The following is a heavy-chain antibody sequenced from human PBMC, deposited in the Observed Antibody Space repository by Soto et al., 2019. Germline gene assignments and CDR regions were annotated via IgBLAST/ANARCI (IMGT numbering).Heavy chain of an antibody. V-gene: IGHV3-11*01. CDR1: GFTFSDYY. CDR2: ISSSGDII. Sequence: QVQLVESGGGLVKPGGSLKLSCAASGFTFSDYYMSWIRQAPGKGLEWISYISSSGDIIYYADSVKGRFTISRDNAKNSLYVQMNSLRAEDTAVYYCARDLGYYDSSGYFDYWAQGPLVTVPP. CDR3: ARDLGYYDSSGYFDY. J-gene: IGHJ4*02. D-gene: IGHD3-22*01.